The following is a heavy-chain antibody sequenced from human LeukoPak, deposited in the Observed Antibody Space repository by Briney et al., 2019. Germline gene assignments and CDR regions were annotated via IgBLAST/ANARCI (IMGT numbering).Heavy chain of an antibody. Sequence: TSETLSLTCTVSGGSISSSNYYWGWIRQPPGMGLEWIGSISYSGPTYYIRSLKSRVTISVDTSKNQFSLELTSVTAADTAVYFCARRPRSGWWIDSWGQGTPVIVSS. CDR2: ISYSGPT. D-gene: IGHD6-25*01. V-gene: IGHV4-39*01. CDR3: ARRPRSGWWIDS. CDR1: GGSISSSNYY. J-gene: IGHJ5*01.